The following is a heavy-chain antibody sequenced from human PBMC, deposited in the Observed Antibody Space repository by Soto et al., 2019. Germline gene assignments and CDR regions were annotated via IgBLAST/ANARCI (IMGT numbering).Heavy chain of an antibody. CDR3: ARGARGRYDFWSGYSESRIYYYMDV. CDR2: INHSGST. CDR1: GGSFSGYY. J-gene: IGHJ6*03. V-gene: IGHV4-34*01. D-gene: IGHD3-3*01. Sequence: SETLSLTCAVYGGSFSGYYWSWIRQPPGKGLEWIGEINHSGSTNYNPSLKSRVTISVDTSKNQFSLKLSSVTAADTAVYYCARGARGRYDFWSGYSESRIYYYMDVWGKGTTVTVSS.